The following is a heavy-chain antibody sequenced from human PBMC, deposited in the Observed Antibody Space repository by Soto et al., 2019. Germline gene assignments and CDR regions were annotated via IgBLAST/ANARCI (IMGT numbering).Heavy chain of an antibody. Sequence: QVELVQSGAEVKKPGASVTVSCKASGYSFTAYFMHWVRQAPGQGLEWVGRINPNSGSTSYAQKFQGRVTMTRDTSTSTIYMELSSLRSDDTAVFYCARGSGSFVYGMDVWGQGTTVTVSS. CDR1: GYSFTAYF. V-gene: IGHV1-46*01. J-gene: IGHJ6*02. D-gene: IGHD3-10*01. CDR3: ARGSGSFVYGMDV. CDR2: INPNSGST.